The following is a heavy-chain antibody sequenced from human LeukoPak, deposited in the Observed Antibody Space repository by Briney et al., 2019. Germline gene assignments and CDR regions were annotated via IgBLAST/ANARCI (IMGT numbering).Heavy chain of an antibody. Sequence: SETLPLTCTVSGGSISSSSYYWGWIRQPPGKGLEWIGYIYYSGSTNYNPSLKSRVTISVDTSKNQFSLKLSSVTAADTAVYYCARGGYSYDNWFDPWGQGTLVTVSS. CDR2: IYYSGST. D-gene: IGHD5-18*01. J-gene: IGHJ5*02. CDR3: ARGGYSYDNWFDP. V-gene: IGHV4-61*05. CDR1: GGSISSSSYY.